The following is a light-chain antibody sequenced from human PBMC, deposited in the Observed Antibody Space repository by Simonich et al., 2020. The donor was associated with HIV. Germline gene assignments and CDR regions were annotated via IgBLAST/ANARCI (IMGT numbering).Light chain of an antibody. CDR3: LLSYSDTRGV. Sequence: QAVVTQEPSLTVSPGGTVTLTCGSSTGDVTSDHYPYWFQQKPNQAPSTLIYDTNNKPPGTPARFSGSLRGGKAALTLSGAQPEDEAEYYCLLSYSDTRGVFGGGTKLTVL. CDR1: TGDVTSDHY. V-gene: IGLV7-46*01. CDR2: DTN. J-gene: IGLJ3*02.